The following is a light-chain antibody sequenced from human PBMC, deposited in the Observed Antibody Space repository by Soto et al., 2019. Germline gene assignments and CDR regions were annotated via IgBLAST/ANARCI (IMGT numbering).Light chain of an antibody. CDR1: QSVSSY. CDR2: DAS. V-gene: IGKV3-11*01. CDR3: QQRSNWPST. J-gene: IGKJ4*01. Sequence: EIVLTQSPATLSLSPGERATLSCRASQSVSSYLAWYQQKPGQAPRLLIYDASNRATGIPARFSGSGSGTDFALTISSLEPEDFEVYYCQQRSNWPSTFGGGNKVEIK.